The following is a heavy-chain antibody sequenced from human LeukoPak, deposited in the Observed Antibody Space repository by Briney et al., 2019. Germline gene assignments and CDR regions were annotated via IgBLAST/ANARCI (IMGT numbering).Heavy chain of an antibody. CDR1: GYTFSSYG. CDR2: ISVINNGNT. V-gene: IGHV1-18*01. CDR3: SREFPFCGADCFSGVFDI. Sequence: ASVKVSCKASGYTFSSYGINWARQAPGQGLEWMGWISVINNGNTRYAQNFQGRLTMTTDTSTTTAYMELRSLRSDDTAVYYCSREFPFCGADCFSGVFDIWGQGTMVTVSS. D-gene: IGHD2-21*02. J-gene: IGHJ3*02.